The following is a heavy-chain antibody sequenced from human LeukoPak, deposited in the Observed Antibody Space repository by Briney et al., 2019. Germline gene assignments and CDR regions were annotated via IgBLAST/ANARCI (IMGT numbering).Heavy chain of an antibody. CDR1: GGSISSYY. J-gene: IGHJ4*02. D-gene: IGHD5-18*01. CDR3: ARLYSYGFSAVDY. Sequence: SETLSLTCTVSGGSISSYYWSWIRQPPGKGLEWIEYIYYSGSTNYNPSLKSRVTISVDTSKNQFSLKLSSVTAADTAVHYCARLYSYGFSAVDYWGQGTLVTVSS. CDR2: IYYSGST. V-gene: IGHV4-59*08.